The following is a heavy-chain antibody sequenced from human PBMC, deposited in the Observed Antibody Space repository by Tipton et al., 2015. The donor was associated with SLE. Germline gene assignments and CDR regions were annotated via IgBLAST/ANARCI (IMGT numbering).Heavy chain of an antibody. V-gene: IGHV4-59*01. D-gene: IGHD5-24*01. CDR1: GGSISNNH. Sequence: GLVKPSETLSLDCTVSGGSISNNHWSWIRQPPGKGLEWIGYISHSGNTYYNPSLRVRLTISLDTSKSQFSLRLSSVTAADTAVYYCSRMASTNALWGQGTPVSVSS. CDR2: ISHSGNT. CDR3: SRMASTNAL. J-gene: IGHJ4*02.